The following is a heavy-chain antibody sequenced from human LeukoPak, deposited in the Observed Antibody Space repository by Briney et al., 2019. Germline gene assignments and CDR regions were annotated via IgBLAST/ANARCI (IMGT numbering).Heavy chain of an antibody. J-gene: IGHJ4*02. CDR3: VAWYNDFDY. Sequence: ASVKVSCKASGYTFTSYGISWVRQAPGQGLEWMGWISAYNGNTNYAQKLQGRVTMTEDTSTDTTYMELSSLRSEDTAVYYCVAWYNDFDYWGQGTLATVSS. CDR2: ISAYNGNT. V-gene: IGHV1-18*01. CDR1: GYTFTSYG. D-gene: IGHD1-14*01.